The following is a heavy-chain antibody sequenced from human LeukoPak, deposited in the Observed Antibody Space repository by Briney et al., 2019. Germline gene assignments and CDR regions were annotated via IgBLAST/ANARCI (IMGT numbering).Heavy chain of an antibody. CDR2: IWYDGSNK. CDR1: GFTFSSYG. V-gene: IGHV3-33*01. D-gene: IGHD3-22*01. CDR3: ARGQYYYDSSGYYSY. Sequence: GGSLRLSCAASGFTFSSYGMHWVRQAPGNGLEWVAVIWYDGSNKYYADSVKGRFTISRDNSKNTLYLQMNSLRAEDTAVYYCARGQYYYDSSGYYSYWGQGTLVTVSS. J-gene: IGHJ4*02.